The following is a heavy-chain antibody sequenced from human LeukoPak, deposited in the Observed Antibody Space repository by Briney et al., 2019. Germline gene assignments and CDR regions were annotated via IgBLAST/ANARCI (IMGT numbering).Heavy chain of an antibody. CDR1: GFTFDDYA. CDR3: AKAFYCSSTSCYSD. Sequence: GGSLRLSCAASGFTFDDYAMHWVRQAPGKGLEWVSGISWNSGSIGYAYSVKGRFTISRDNAKNSLYLQMNSLRAEDTALYYCAKAFYCSSTSCYSDWGQGTLVTVSS. CDR2: ISWNSGSI. D-gene: IGHD2-2*01. V-gene: IGHV3-9*01. J-gene: IGHJ4*02.